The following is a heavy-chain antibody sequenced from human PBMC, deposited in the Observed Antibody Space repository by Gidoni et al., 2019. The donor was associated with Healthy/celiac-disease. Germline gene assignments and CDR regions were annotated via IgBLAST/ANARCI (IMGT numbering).Heavy chain of an antibody. J-gene: IGHJ5*02. V-gene: IGHV1-2*06. CDR3: ARAPKNVGSWGDNWFAP. CDR1: GYTFTDYC. D-gene: IGHD7-27*01. CDR2: ILPNSGDK. Sequence: QVQLVQSGGEVREPGASVKVSCTASGYTFTDYCMHWVRQAPGQGLEWMGRILPNSGDKIYAQKFQGRVTVTRDTSISTTYMELSGLRSDDTAVYYCARAPKNVGSWGDNWFAPWGQGTLVTVSS.